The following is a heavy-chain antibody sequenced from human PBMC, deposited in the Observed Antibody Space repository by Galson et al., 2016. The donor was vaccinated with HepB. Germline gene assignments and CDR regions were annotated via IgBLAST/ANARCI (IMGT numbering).Heavy chain of an antibody. J-gene: IGHJ6*02. CDR3: ARSNDTYYYDSRGYYKYAMDV. CDR1: GYSFTNYW. D-gene: IGHD3-22*01. Sequence: QSGAEVKKPGQSLKISCKGFGYSFTNYWITWVRQMPGKGREWMGILYPGDSDTTYSTRFQGQVTISADKSISTAYLQWSSLKASDTAMYYCARSNDTYYYDSRGYYKYAMDVWGQGTTVIVSS. CDR2: LYPGDSDT. V-gene: IGHV5-51*01.